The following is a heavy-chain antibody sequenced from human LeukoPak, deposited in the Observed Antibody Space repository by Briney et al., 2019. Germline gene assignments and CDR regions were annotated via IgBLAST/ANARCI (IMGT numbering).Heavy chain of an antibody. Sequence: GGSLRLSCEASGFTFSVYSMNWVRQAPGKGLEWVSSISSSSNYIYYADSVKGRFTISRDNAKNSLYLQMKSLRAEDTAVYYCARGKTSQNIVTRKTYNWFDPWGQGTLVTVSS. CDR1: GFTFSVYS. V-gene: IGHV3-21*01. CDR2: ISSSSNYI. J-gene: IGHJ5*02. CDR3: ARGKTSQNIVTRKTYNWFDP. D-gene: IGHD2/OR15-2a*01.